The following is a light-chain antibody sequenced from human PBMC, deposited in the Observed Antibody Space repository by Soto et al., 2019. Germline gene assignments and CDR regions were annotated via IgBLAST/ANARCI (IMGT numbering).Light chain of an antibody. V-gene: IGKV1-5*01. Sequence: DIQMTQSPSTLAASVCASVTITPRASQNIRNWLAWYQQKPGKAPNPLIYDASSLKSGVPARFSGSGSGTEFTLTISSLQPDDFATYYCQQYNSYPWTFGQGTKVDIK. J-gene: IGKJ1*01. CDR3: QQYNSYPWT. CDR1: QNIRNW. CDR2: DAS.